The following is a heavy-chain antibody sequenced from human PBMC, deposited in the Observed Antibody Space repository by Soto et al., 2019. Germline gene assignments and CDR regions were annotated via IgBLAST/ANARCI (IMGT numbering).Heavy chain of an antibody. V-gene: IGHV1-3*01. CDR3: ARAPRSYYSAFDY. D-gene: IGHD1-26*01. CDR1: GYTFTSYA. CDR2: INAGNGNT. Sequence: ASVKVSCKASGYTFTSYAMHWVRQAPGQRLEWMGWINAGNGNTKYSQKFQGRVTITRDTSASTAYMELSSLRSEDTAVYYCARAPRSYYSAFDYWGQGTLVIVSS. J-gene: IGHJ4*02.